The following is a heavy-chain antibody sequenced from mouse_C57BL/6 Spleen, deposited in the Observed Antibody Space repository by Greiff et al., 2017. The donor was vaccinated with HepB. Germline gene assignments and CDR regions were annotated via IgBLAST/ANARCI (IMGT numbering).Heavy chain of an antibody. V-gene: IGHV5-9-1*02. J-gene: IGHJ2*01. CDR2: ISSGGDYI. Sequence: EVKLVESGEGLVKPGGSLKLSCAASGFTFSSYAMSWVRQTPEKRLEWVAYISSGGDYIYYADTVKGRFTISRDNARNTLYLQMSSLKSEDTAMYYCTRDVGGIYYGNYYYFDYWGQGTTRTVSS. CDR1: GFTFSSYA. CDR3: TRDVGGIYYGNYYYFDY. D-gene: IGHD2-1*01.